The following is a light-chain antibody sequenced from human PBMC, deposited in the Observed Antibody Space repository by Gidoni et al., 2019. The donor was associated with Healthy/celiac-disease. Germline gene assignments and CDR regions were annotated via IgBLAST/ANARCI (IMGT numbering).Light chain of an antibody. Sequence: SEVLTQPPSRAVGPGQPARITGGGNNRGSKIVPWYQQKPGQAPVLVVYDDSDRPSGIPERFSGSNSGNTATLTISRVEAGDEADYYCQVWDSSSDHVVFGGGTKLTVL. CDR1: NRGSKI. CDR3: QVWDSSSDHVV. CDR2: DDS. J-gene: IGLJ2*01. V-gene: IGLV3-21*02.